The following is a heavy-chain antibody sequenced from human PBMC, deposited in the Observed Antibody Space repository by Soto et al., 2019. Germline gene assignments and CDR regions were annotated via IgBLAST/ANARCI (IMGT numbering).Heavy chain of an antibody. CDR1: GYTVTKLS. D-gene: IGHD3-22*01. Sequence: SVKVSCKVSGYTVTKLSRPLVRQAPGKGLEGMGCFDPEDGETIYAQKLQGRVTMTEDTSRDTAYMELSSLRSEDTAVSYCATFYGYYASSGYSPGYYYGTDVWGQGTTVIASS. J-gene: IGHJ6*02. V-gene: IGHV1-24*01. CDR3: ATFYGYYASSGYSPGYYYGTDV. CDR2: FDPEDGET.